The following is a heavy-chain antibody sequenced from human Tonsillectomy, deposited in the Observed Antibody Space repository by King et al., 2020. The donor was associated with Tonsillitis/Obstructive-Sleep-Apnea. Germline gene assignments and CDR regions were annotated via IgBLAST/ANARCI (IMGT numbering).Heavy chain of an antibody. V-gene: IGHV4-59*01. CDR3: ARGEDYYGSGSYYDFDY. CDR1: GGSISSYY. CDR2: IYYSGST. Sequence: VQLQESGPGLVKPSETLSLTCTVSGGSISSYYWSWIRPPPGKGLEWIGYIYYSGSTNYNPSLKSRVTISVDTSKNQFSLKLSSVTAADTAVYYCARGEDYYGSGSYYDFDYWGQGTLVTVSS. D-gene: IGHD3-10*01. J-gene: IGHJ4*02.